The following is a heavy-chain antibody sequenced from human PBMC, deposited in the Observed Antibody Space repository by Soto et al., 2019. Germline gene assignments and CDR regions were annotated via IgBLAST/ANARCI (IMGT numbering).Heavy chain of an antibody. CDR2: VYYRGRT. Sequence: QLQLQESGPGLVEPSETLSLTCIVSGGSVSSSSYYWGWIRQPPGKGLEWIGSVYYRGRTYYSRSFESRVTMSVDMSKNHFSLNLSCVTAADTAVYYCARIDSSGGLDSWGQGILVTVSS. CDR3: ARIDSSGGLDS. J-gene: IGHJ1*01. D-gene: IGHD3-22*01. CDR1: GGSVSSSSYY. V-gene: IGHV4-39*02.